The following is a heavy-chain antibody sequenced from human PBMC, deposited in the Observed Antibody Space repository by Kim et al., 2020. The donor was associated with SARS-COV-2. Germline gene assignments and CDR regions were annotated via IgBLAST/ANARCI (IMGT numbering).Heavy chain of an antibody. CDR1: GFTFSSYA. Sequence: GGSLRLSCAASGFTFSSYAMSWVRQAPGKGLEWVSAISGSGGSTYYADSVKGRFTISRDNSKNTLYLQMNSLRAEDTAVYYCAKLMDSPIQYYYYYYGMDVWGQGTTVTVSS. V-gene: IGHV3-23*01. CDR3: AKLMDSPIQYYYYYYGMDV. CDR2: ISGSGGST. D-gene: IGHD2-2*02. J-gene: IGHJ6*02.